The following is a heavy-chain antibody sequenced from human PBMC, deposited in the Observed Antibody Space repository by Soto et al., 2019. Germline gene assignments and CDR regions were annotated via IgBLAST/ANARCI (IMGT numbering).Heavy chain of an antibody. CDR2: ISSGSSDK. Sequence: EMQLVESGGGLVKPGGSLRLSCAASGFTFTSSTMKWVRQAPGKGLEWVSSISSGSSDKYYADSVRGRFTISRDDAKNSVYLQMKGLRAEDSAVYYCVMLDCSGTSCYFYGLDVWGQGTTVTVSS. V-gene: IGHV3-21*06. CDR1: GFTFTSST. CDR3: VMLDCSGTSCYFYGLDV. J-gene: IGHJ6*02. D-gene: IGHD2-2*01.